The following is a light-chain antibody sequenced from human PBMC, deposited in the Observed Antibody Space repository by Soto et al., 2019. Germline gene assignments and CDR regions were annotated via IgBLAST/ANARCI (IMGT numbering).Light chain of an antibody. J-gene: IGLJ1*01. V-gene: IGLV2-14*01. CDR2: EVT. CDR3: NSFRVSHLYV. Sequence: QSVLSQPASVSGSPGQTITISCTGTSTDVGGYNAVSWYQHYPGKAPKLIIYEVTHRPSGVSDRFSASKSGNTASLTISGLQAEDEADYYCNSFRVSHLYVFGTGTKVTVL. CDR1: STDVGGYNA.